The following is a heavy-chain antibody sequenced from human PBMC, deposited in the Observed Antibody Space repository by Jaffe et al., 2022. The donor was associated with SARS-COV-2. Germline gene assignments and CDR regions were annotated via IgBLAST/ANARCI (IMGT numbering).Heavy chain of an antibody. V-gene: IGHV1-8*01. Sequence: QVQLVQSGAEVKKPGASVKVSCKASGYTFTSYDINWVRQATGQGLEWMGWMNPNSGNTGYAQKFQGRVTMTRNTSISTAYMELSSLRSEDTAVYYCARGRAAAGTLAYYYYGMDVWGQGTTVTVSS. CDR1: GYTFTSYD. CDR2: MNPNSGNT. D-gene: IGHD6-13*01. J-gene: IGHJ6*02. CDR3: ARGRAAAGTLAYYYYGMDV.